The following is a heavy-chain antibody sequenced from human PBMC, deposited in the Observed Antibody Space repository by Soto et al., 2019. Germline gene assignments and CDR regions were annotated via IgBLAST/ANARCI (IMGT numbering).Heavy chain of an antibody. V-gene: IGHV1-46*01. CDR3: ARDRRKYDSSGYYYRYFDY. J-gene: IGHJ4*02. D-gene: IGHD3-22*01. Sequence: GASVKVSCKASGYTFTSYYMHWVRQAPGQGLEWMGIINPSGGSTSYAQKFQGRVTMTRDTSTSTVYMELSSLRSEDTAVYYCARDRRKYDSSGYYYRYFDYWGQGTLVTSPQ. CDR1: GYTFTSYY. CDR2: INPSGGST.